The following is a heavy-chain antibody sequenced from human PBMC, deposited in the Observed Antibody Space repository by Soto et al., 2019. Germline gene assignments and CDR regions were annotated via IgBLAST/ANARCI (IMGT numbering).Heavy chain of an antibody. CDR1: GGSISSYY. CDR2: IYYSGST. J-gene: IGHJ4*02. V-gene: IGHV4-59*01. D-gene: IGHD6-19*01. Sequence: QVQLQESGPGLVKPSETLSLTCTVSGGSISSYYWSWIRQPPGKGLEWIGYIYYSGSTNYNPSLKSRVTISVDKSKNQFSLKLSSVTAADTAVYYCARARGWYKAGFDYWGQGTLVTVSS. CDR3: ARARGWYKAGFDY.